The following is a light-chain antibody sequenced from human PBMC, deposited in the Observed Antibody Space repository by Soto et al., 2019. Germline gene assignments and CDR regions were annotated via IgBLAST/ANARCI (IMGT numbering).Light chain of an antibody. CDR3: QSYDSSLSSHV. J-gene: IGLJ1*01. CDR2: GNS. V-gene: IGLV1-40*01. Sequence: QSVLTQPPSVSGAPGQRVTISCTGSSSNIGAGYDVHWYQQLPGTAPKLLIYGNSSRPSGVPDRFSRSKSGTSASLAITGLEAEDEADYYCQSYDSSLSSHVFGTGTKVTVL. CDR1: SSNIGAGYD.